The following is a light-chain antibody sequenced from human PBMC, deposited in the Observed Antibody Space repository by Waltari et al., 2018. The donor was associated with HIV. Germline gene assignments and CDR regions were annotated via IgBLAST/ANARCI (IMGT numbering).Light chain of an antibody. CDR1: SDMNVGTYR. CDR2: NKSGSFN. J-gene: IGLJ2*01. CDR3: MVWHNSAVF. Sequence: QAVLTQPSSLSASPGESASLTCTFRSDMNVGTYRIYWYQQKLGGPPQFLLRNKSGSFNERGAGFPRRFAGSKDSSANPGILSISGVQSEDEADYHCMVWHNSAVFFGGGTKLTVL. V-gene: IGLV5-45*02.